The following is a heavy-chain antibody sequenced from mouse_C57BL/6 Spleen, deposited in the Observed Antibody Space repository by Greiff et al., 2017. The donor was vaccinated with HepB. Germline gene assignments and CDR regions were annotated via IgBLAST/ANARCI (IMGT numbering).Heavy chain of an antibody. CDR3: ARTGPAWFAY. D-gene: IGHD4-1*01. J-gene: IGHJ3*01. V-gene: IGHV14-4*01. CDR1: GFNIKDDY. Sequence: EVQLQQSGAELVRPGASVKLSCTASGFNIKDDYMHWVKQRPEQGLEWIGWIDPENGDTEYASKFQGKATITADTSSNTAYLQLSSLTSEDTAIYYCARTGPAWFAYWGQGTLVTVSA. CDR2: IDPENGDT.